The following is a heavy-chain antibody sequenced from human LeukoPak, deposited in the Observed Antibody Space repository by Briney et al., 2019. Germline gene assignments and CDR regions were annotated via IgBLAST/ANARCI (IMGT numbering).Heavy chain of an antibody. J-gene: IGHJ4*02. CDR1: GDSFTSYD. CDR3: VRTAGIFWSGAYYFDS. D-gene: IGHD3-3*01. Sequence: GASVKVSCKASGDSFTSYDINWVRQATGQGLEWMGWMNPNSGNIGYAQKFQGRLTMTRNTSINTAYMELRSLTSDDTAVYYCVRTAGIFWSGAYYFDSWGQGTLVTVSS. CDR2: MNPNSGNI. V-gene: IGHV1-8*01.